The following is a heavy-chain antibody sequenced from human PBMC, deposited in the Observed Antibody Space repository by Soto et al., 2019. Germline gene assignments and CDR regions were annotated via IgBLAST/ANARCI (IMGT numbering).Heavy chain of an antibody. CDR3: AKPSSSGRTAYYYGMDV. V-gene: IGHV3-30*18. J-gene: IGHJ6*02. CDR2: ISYDGINK. D-gene: IGHD6-19*01. CDR1: GFTFSNYG. Sequence: PGGSLRLSCAASGFTFSNYGMHWVRQAPGKGLEWVAVISYDGINKYYADSVKGRFTISKDNSKNTLFLEMNSLRAEDTAVYYCAKPSSSGRTAYYYGMDVWGQGTTV.